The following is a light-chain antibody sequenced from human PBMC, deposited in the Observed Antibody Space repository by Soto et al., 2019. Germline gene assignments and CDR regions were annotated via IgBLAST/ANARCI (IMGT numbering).Light chain of an antibody. CDR2: EAS. V-gene: IGLV2-18*01. J-gene: IGLJ1*01. Sequence: QSVLTQPPSVSGSPGQSVTISCTGTSTDFVSYNRVSWYQQPPGTAPKLIIYEASNPPSGVPGSFSGSKSGNTASLTISVLQAEDEADYYCSLYTSENTYVFGTGTKLTVL. CDR3: SLYTSENTYV. CDR1: STDFVSYNR.